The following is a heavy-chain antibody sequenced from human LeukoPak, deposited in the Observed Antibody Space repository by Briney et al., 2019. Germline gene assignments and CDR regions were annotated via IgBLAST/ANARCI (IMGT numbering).Heavy chain of an antibody. CDR2: IYHSGST. CDR1: GGSISSGDYY. CDR3: AGRPDASGSYSLDY. D-gene: IGHD3-10*01. V-gene: IGHV4-30-4*01. J-gene: IGHJ4*02. Sequence: PSETLSLTCTVSGGSISSGDYYWSWIRQPPGKGQEWIGSIYHSGSTYYNPSLKSRVTISVDTSKNQFSLKLSSVTAADTAVYYCAGRPDASGSYSLDYWGQGTLVTVSS.